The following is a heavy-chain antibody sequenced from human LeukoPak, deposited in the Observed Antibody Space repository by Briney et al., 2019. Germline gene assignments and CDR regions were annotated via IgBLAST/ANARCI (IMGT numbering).Heavy chain of an antibody. Sequence: GGSLRLSCTASGYIFDRYSMHWVRQAPGKGLEWVAVISKDGRTTFYADSVRGRFTISRDLSTNTIYLQMDTLRADDTAVYYCARDAGYDSGWTRFDFWGQGTLVTVSS. CDR2: ISKDGRTT. D-gene: IGHD5-12*01. CDR3: ARDAGYDSGWTRFDF. CDR1: GYIFDRYS. V-gene: IGHV3-30*14. J-gene: IGHJ4*02.